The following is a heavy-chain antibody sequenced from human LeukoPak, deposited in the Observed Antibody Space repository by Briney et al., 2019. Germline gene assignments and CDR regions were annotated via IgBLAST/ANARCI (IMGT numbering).Heavy chain of an antibody. CDR1: GFTFNNYW. CDR3: ARGGLPHAFDI. Sequence: AGGSLRLSCAASGFTFNNYWMHWVRQAPGKGLVWVSRINTDGSITSYADSVKGRFTISRDNAKDTLYLQMSSLRAEDTAFYYCARGGLPHAFDIWDQGTMVTVSS. CDR2: INTDGSIT. V-gene: IGHV3-74*01. J-gene: IGHJ3*02.